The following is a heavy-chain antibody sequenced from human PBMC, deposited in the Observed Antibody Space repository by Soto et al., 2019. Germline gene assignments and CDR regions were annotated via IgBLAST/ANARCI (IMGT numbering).Heavy chain of an antibody. D-gene: IGHD6-13*01. CDR1: GFTVSNNY. V-gene: IGHV3-53*01. CDR3: ARDPPGIAASGGGG. CDR2: IYSGGST. Sequence: EVPLVESGGGLIQPGGSLRLSCAASGFTVSNNYMRWVRQAPWKGLEWVSLIYSGGSTHYADSVKGRFTISRDNSKNTLYLQMNSLRVEDTAVYYCARDPPGIAASGGGGWGQGTLVTVSS. J-gene: IGHJ4*02.